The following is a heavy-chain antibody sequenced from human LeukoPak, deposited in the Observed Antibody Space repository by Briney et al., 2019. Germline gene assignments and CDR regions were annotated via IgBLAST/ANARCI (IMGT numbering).Heavy chain of an antibody. D-gene: IGHD6-6*01. Sequence: GASVKVSCKASGGTFSSYAISWVRQAPGQGLEWMGGIIPIFGTANYAQKFQGRVTITTDESTSTAYMELSSLRSEDTAVYYCARDAGSSWPWTFDIWGQGTMVTVSS. J-gene: IGHJ3*02. CDR3: ARDAGSSWPWTFDI. V-gene: IGHV1-69*05. CDR2: IIPIFGTA. CDR1: GGTFSSYA.